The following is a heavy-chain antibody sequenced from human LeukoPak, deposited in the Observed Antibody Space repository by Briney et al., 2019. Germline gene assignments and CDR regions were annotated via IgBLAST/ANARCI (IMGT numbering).Heavy chain of an antibody. J-gene: IGHJ4*02. CDR2: IVVGSGNT. D-gene: IGHD4-17*01. CDR1: GFTFTSSA. V-gene: IGHV1-58*01. CDR3: AAAYGVQNPSFDY. Sequence: ASVKVSCKASGFTFTSSAVQWVRQARGQRLEWIGWIVVGSGNTNYAQKFQERVTITRDMSTSTAYMELSSLRSEDTAVYYCAAAYGVQNPSFDYWGQGTLVTVSP.